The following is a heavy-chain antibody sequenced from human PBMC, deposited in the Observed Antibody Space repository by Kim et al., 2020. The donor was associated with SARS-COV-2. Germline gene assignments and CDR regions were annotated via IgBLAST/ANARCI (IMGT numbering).Heavy chain of an antibody. Sequence: SVKVSCKASGGTFSSYAISWVRQAPGQGLEWMGGIIPIFGTANYAQKFQGRVTITADESTSTAYMELSSLRSEDTAVYYCAREPGYSSGWYDYWGQGTLVTVSS. CDR1: GGTFSSYA. J-gene: IGHJ4*02. V-gene: IGHV1-69*13. CDR3: AREPGYSSGWYDY. CDR2: IIPIFGTA. D-gene: IGHD6-19*01.